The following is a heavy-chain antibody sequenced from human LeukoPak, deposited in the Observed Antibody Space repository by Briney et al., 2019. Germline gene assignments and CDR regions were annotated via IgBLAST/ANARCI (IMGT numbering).Heavy chain of an antibody. CDR1: GYTFTDYY. CDR2: IIPILGIA. Sequence: SVKISCKVSGYTFTDYYMHWVQQAPGQGLEWMGRIIPILGIANYAQKFQGRVTITADKSTSTAYMELSSLRSEDTAVYYCARDFVGAISAEPWGQGTLVTVSS. D-gene: IGHD1-26*01. V-gene: IGHV1-69*04. J-gene: IGHJ5*02. CDR3: ARDFVGAISAEP.